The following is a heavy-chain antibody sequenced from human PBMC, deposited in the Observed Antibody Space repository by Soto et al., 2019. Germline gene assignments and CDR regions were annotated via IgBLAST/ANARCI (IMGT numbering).Heavy chain of an antibody. CDR3: AKDLGPAAIQDYYYYMDV. D-gene: IGHD2-2*01. CDR1: GFTFDDYA. J-gene: IGHJ6*03. Sequence: EVQLVESGGGLVQPGRSLRLSCAASGFTFDDYAMHWVRQAPGKGLEWVSGISWNSGSIGYADSVKGRFTISRDNAKNSLYLQMNSLRAEDTALYYCAKDLGPAAIQDYYYYMDVWGKGTTVTVSS. V-gene: IGHV3-9*01. CDR2: ISWNSGSI.